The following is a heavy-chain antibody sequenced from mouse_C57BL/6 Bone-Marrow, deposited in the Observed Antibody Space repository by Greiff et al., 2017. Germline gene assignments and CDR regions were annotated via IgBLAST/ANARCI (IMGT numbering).Heavy chain of an antibody. D-gene: IGHD3-2*02. CDR2: IWTGGGT. V-gene: IGHV2-9-1*01. J-gene: IGHJ2*01. Sequence: VQRVESGPGLVAPSQSLSITCTVSGFSLTSYAISWVRQPPGKGLEWLGVIWTGGGTNYNSALKSKLSISKDNSKRHVFLKMSRLQTDATARYYCESQTAQADFDYWGQGTTLTVSS. CDR1: GFSLTSYA. CDR3: ESQTAQADFDY.